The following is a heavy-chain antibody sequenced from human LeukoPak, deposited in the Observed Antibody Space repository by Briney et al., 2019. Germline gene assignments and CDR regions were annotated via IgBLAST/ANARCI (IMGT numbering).Heavy chain of an antibody. V-gene: IGHV3-48*03. CDR3: ASRGSQIAVYDH. Sequence: GGSLRLSCAASGFTISNYEMNWVRQAPGKGLEWVSYISSSGNIIYADAVKGRFTISRDDAKNSLYLQMNSLRAEDTAVYYCASRGSQIAVYDHWGQGTLVTVSS. CDR1: GFTISNYE. J-gene: IGHJ4*02. D-gene: IGHD6-19*01. CDR2: ISSSGNII.